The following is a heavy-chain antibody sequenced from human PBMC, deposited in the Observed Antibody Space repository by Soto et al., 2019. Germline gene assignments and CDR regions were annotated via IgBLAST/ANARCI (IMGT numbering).Heavy chain of an antibody. CDR3: ARPRGYSSSPTQGDYYMDV. J-gene: IGHJ6*03. CDR2: IYPGDSDT. D-gene: IGHD6-13*01. Sequence: HGESLKISCKGSGYSFTSYWIGWVRQMPGKGLGWMGIIYPGDSDTRYSPSFQGQVTISADKSISTAYLQWSSLKASDTAMYYCARPRGYSSSPTQGDYYMDVWGKGTTVTVSS. CDR1: GYSFTSYW. V-gene: IGHV5-51*01.